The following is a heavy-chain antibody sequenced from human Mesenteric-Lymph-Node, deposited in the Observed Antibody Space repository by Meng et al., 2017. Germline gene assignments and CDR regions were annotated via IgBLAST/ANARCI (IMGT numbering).Heavy chain of an antibody. Sequence: SETLSLTCTVSGYSISSGYYWGWIRQPPGKGLEWIGYIYYSGSTNYNPSLKSRVTISVDTSKNQFSLKLSSVTAADTAVYYCARSPGWWYLDFWGRGTLVTVSS. D-gene: IGHD1-1*01. CDR3: ARSPGWWYLDF. CDR2: IYYSGST. V-gene: IGHV4-61*01. J-gene: IGHJ2*01. CDR1: GYSISSGYY.